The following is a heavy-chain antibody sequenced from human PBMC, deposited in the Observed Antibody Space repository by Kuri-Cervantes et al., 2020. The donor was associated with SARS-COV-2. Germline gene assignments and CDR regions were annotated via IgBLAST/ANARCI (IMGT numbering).Heavy chain of an antibody. CDR2: IWYDGSNK. J-gene: IGHJ4*02. D-gene: IGHD5-18*01. V-gene: IGHV3-33*01. CDR3: ARAPGYSYGSFDY. Sequence: GESLKISCAASGFTFSSDGMHWVRQAPGKGLEWVAVIWYDGSNKYYADSVKGRFTISRDNSKNTLYLQMNSLRAEDTAVYYCARAPGYSYGSFDYWGQGTLVTVSS. CDR1: GFTFSSDG.